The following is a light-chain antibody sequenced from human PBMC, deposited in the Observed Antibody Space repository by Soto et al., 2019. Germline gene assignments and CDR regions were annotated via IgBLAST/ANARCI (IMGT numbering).Light chain of an antibody. Sequence: QSALTQPASLSGSPGQSITISCAGTSSDIGGSKYVSWYQQHPGKAPKLIIYEVTYQPSGVSARFSGSKSGNTASLTVSGLQAEDEADYYCSSKRSSDTLYVFGTGTKLTVL. J-gene: IGLJ1*01. CDR1: SSDIGGSKY. CDR2: EVT. V-gene: IGLV2-14*01. CDR3: SSKRSSDTLYV.